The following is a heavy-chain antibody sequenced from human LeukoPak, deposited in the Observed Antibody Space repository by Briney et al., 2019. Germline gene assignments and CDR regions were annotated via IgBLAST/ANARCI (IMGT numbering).Heavy chain of an antibody. J-gene: IGHJ4*02. V-gene: IGHV4-30-2*01. CDR3: ARAYSSGWYDY. CDR2: IYHSGST. CDR1: GGSISSGGYY. D-gene: IGHD6-19*01. Sequence: PSETLSLTCAVSGGSISSGGYYWSWIRQPPGKGLEWIGYIYHSGSTYYNPSLKSRVTISVDRSKNQFSLKLSSVTAADTAVYYCARAYSSGWYDYWGQGTLVTVSS.